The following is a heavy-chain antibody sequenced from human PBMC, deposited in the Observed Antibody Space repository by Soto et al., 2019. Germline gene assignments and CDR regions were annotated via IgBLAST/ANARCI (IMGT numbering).Heavy chain of an antibody. D-gene: IGHD5-12*01. V-gene: IGHV4-31*03. CDR3: ARWIVAKMGYYFDY. Sequence: TLSLTCTVSGGSISIGGYYWSWIRQHPGKGLEWIGYIYYSGSTYYNPSLKSRVTISVDTSKNQFSLKLSSVTAADTAVYYCARWIVAKMGYYFDYWGQGTLVTVSS. J-gene: IGHJ4*02. CDR2: IYYSGST. CDR1: GGSISIGGYY.